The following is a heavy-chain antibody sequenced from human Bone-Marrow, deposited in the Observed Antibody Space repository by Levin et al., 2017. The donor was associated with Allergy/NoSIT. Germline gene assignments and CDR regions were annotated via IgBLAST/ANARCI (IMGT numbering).Heavy chain of an antibody. CDR1: GFPFDIYW. J-gene: IGHJ4*02. V-gene: IGHV3-7*01. CDR2: IRPDGSET. Sequence: AGGSLRLSCAASGFPFDIYWMTWVHQAPGKGLEWVTNIRPDGSETSYVDSVKGRFTVSRDNARKLLYLQMTSLRVEDTAVYYCARDPGQWELPPDYWGQGTLVTVSS. D-gene: IGHD1-26*01. CDR3: ARDPGQWELPPDY.